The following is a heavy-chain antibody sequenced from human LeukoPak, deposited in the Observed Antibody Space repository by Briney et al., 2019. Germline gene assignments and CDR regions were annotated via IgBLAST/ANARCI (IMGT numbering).Heavy chain of an antibody. V-gene: IGHV4-4*02. Sequence: SETLSLTCAVSGGSISSNNWWSWVRQPPGKGLEWIGEIYHIGNTNYNPSLKSRVTISVDKSNNQFSLKLNSVTAADTAVYYCARSPSNMVRGVIIRRWFDPWGQGTLVTVSS. CDR1: GGSISSNNW. D-gene: IGHD3-10*01. CDR3: ARSPSNMVRGVIIRRWFDP. J-gene: IGHJ5*02. CDR2: IYHIGNT.